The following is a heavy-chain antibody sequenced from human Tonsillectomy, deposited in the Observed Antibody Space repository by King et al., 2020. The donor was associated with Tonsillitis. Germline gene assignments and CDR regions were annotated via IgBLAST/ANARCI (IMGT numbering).Heavy chain of an antibody. CDR3: ARVGDYSNYEARH. CDR1: GFTFSSYA. J-gene: IGHJ4*02. Sequence: VQLVESGGSVVQPGRSLRLSCAASGFTFSSYAMHWVRQAPGKGLEWVAVISYDGSNKYYADSVKGRFTISRDNSKNTLYLQMNSLRAEDTAVYYCARVGDYSNYEARHWGQGTLVTVSS. D-gene: IGHD4-11*01. CDR2: ISYDGSNK. V-gene: IGHV3-30-3*01.